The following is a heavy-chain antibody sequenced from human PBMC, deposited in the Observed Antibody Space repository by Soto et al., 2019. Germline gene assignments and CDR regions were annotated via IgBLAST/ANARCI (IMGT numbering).Heavy chain of an antibody. Sequence: SETLSLTCTVSGGSVSSGNYYWSWIRQPPGKGLEWIGFIYYTGSTSYNPSLKSRVTISMDTSKNQFSLKLTSVTAADTAVYYCARHVGSHWYWAFDIWGQGIVVTVSS. CDR1: GGSVSSGNYY. D-gene: IGHD2-8*02. CDR3: ARHVGSHWYWAFDI. CDR2: IYYTGST. J-gene: IGHJ3*02. V-gene: IGHV4-61*01.